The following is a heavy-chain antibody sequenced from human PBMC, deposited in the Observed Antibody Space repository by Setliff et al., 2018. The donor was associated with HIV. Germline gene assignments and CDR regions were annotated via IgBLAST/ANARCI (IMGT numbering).Heavy chain of an antibody. J-gene: IGHJ1*01. V-gene: IGHV1-69*06. D-gene: IGHD3-16*01. CDR1: GGTFSNYG. CDR3: VISFLGHLLDASAEYFHH. CDR2: IIPIFGTA. Sequence: GASVKVSCKASGGTFSNYGISWVRQAPGQGLEWMGRIIPIFGTANYAQEFQGRVTITADKSTNTAYMELSSLRSEDTAVYYCVISFLGHLLDASAEYFHHWGQGTLVTVSS.